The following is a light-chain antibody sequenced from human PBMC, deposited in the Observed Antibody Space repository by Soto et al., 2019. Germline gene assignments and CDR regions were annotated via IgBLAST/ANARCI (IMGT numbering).Light chain of an antibody. CDR2: DVS. CDR3: CSYAGSYPHVV. J-gene: IGLJ2*01. V-gene: IGLV2-11*01. Sequence: QSVLTQPRSVSGSPGQSVTISCTGTSSDVGGYNYVSWYQQHPGKAPKLKIYDVSKRPSGVPDRFSGSKSGNTASLTISGLQAEDEADYYCCSYAGSYPHVVLGGGTKLTVL. CDR1: SSDVGGYNY.